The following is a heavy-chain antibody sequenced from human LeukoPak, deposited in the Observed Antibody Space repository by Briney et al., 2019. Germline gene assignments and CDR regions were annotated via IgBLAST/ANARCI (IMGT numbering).Heavy chain of an antibody. CDR1: GFTFSSYG. V-gene: IGHV3-23*01. CDR3: AKGYGGRSYYFDY. J-gene: IGHJ4*02. Sequence: GGTLRLSCAASGFTFSSYGMSWVRQAPGKGLEWVSAISGSGGSTYYADSVKGRFTISRDNSKNTLYLQMNSLRAEDTAVYYCAKGYGGRSYYFDYWGQGTLVTVSS. CDR2: ISGSGGST. D-gene: IGHD4-23*01.